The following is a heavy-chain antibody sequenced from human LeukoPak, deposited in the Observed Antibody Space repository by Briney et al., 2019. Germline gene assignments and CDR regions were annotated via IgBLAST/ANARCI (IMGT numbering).Heavy chain of an antibody. J-gene: IGHJ1*01. CDR2: INPSGGST. D-gene: IGHD3-22*01. CDR1: GYTFTSYY. V-gene: IGHV1-46*01. CDR3: ARGPDYYDSSGPGYFQH. Sequence: GASVKVSCKASGYTFTSYYMHWVRQAPGQGLEWMGIINPSGGSTSYAQKFQGRVTMTRDTSTSTVYMELSSLRSEDTAVYYCARGPDYYDSSGPGYFQHWGQGTLVPVSS.